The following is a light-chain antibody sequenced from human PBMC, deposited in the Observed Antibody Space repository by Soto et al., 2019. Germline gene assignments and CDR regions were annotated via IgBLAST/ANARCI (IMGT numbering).Light chain of an antibody. CDR2: WAS. V-gene: IGKV4-1*01. CDR1: QSVLYSPNNKNS. CDR3: QQYYDTHGT. Sequence: DIVMTQSPDSLAVSLGERATINCKSSQSVLYSPNNKNSLAWYQQKPGQPPKLLIYWASTRESGVPDRFRGSGSGTDSTLTITGLQAEDGAFYYCQQYYDTHGTCAEGTRVEIK. J-gene: IGKJ1*01.